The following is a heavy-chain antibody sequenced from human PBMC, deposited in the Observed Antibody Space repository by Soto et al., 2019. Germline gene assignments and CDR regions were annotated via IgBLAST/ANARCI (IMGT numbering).Heavy chain of an antibody. J-gene: IGHJ4*02. CDR2: ISGHNGNT. V-gene: IGHV1-18*01. CDR3: TRARYCSGGSCYSGAFDY. Sequence: APVKVSCKASGYTFTNYGSSWVLQAPGQGLEWVGWISGHNGNTDYAQNLQGRVSMTTDTSTNTAYMELRSLRSDDTAVYYCTRARYCSGGSCYSGAFDYWGQGTLVTVSS. D-gene: IGHD2-15*01. CDR1: GYTFTNYG.